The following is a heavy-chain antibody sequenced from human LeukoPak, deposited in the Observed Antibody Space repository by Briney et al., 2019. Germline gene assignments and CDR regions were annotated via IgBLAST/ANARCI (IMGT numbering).Heavy chain of an antibody. Sequence: SETLSLTCTVSGGSISSYYWSWIRQPAGKGLEWIGRIYTSGSTNYNPSLKSRVTMSVDTSKNQFFLKLSSVTAADTAVYYCARYDYSNYVDAFDIWGQGTMITVSS. CDR3: ARYDYSNYVDAFDI. V-gene: IGHV4-4*07. CDR2: IYTSGST. D-gene: IGHD4-11*01. J-gene: IGHJ3*02. CDR1: GGSISSYY.